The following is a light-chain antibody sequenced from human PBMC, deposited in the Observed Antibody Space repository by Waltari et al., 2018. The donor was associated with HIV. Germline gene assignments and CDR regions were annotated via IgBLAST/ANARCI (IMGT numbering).Light chain of an antibody. CDR1: SSTIGNTH. J-gene: IGLJ3*02. Sequence: QSVLTQPPSASGTPGQRFPISCSGSSSTIGNTHVYWYQQLPGTAPKLLIYRNNQRPSGVPDRFSGSKSDTSASLAISGLRSEDEADYFCATWDDSLSGPVFGGGTKLTVL. CDR3: ATWDDSLSGPV. V-gene: IGLV1-47*01. CDR2: RNN.